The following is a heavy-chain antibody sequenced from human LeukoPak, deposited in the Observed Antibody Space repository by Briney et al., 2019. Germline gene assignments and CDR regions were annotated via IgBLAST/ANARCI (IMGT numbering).Heavy chain of an antibody. Sequence: SVKVSCKASGGTFSSYAISWVRQAPGQGLEWMGGIIPIFGTANYAQKFQGRVTITADKSTSTAYMELSSLRSEDTAVYYCARDGLHDSSREMPPYYYYYGMDVWGQGTTVTVSS. CDR1: GGTFSSYA. D-gene: IGHD3-22*01. CDR3: ARDGLHDSSREMPPYYYYYGMDV. J-gene: IGHJ6*02. CDR2: IIPIFGTA. V-gene: IGHV1-69*06.